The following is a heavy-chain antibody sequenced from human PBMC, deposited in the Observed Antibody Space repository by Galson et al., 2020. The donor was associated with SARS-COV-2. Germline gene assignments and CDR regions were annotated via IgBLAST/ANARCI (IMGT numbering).Heavy chain of an antibody. D-gene: IGHD3-10*01. CDR1: GGSFSGYY. CDR2: INHSGST. Sequence: SETLSLTCAVYGGSFSGYYWSWIRQPPGKGLEWIGEINHSGSTNYNPSLKSRVTISVDTSKNQFSLKLSSVTAADTAVYYCARGHGETRGGDYWGQGTLVTVSS. J-gene: IGHJ4*02. CDR3: ARGHGETRGGDY. V-gene: IGHV4-34*01.